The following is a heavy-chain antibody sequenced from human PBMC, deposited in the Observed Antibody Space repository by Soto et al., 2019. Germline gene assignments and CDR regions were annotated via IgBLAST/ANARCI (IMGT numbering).Heavy chain of an antibody. V-gene: IGHV6-1*01. J-gene: IGHJ6*02. CDR2: TYYRSKWYN. CDR1: GYSVSSNSAA. D-gene: IGHD1-26*01. CDR3: ARDVRRVGATTNYYYGMDV. Sequence: SHTRSLTCAISGYSVSSNSAAWKWIRQSPSRGLEWLGRTYYRSKWYNDYAVSVKSRITISPDTSKNQFSLQLNSVTPEDTAVYYCARDVRRVGATTNYYYGMDVWGQGTTVTVSS.